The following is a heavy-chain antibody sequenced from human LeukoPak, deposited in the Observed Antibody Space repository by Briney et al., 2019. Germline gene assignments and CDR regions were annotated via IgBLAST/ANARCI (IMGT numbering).Heavy chain of an antibody. Sequence: GGSLRLSCAASGFTFSSAWVTWVRQAPGKGLEWVGHIKSKADGGTTDYAAPAKGRFTISRDDSKNTLSLQMNSLKYEDTAVYYCTTDPFMLDVYHFHYWGQGTLVTVSS. V-gene: IGHV3-15*01. CDR1: GFTFSSAW. J-gene: IGHJ4*02. CDR2: IKSKADGGTT. D-gene: IGHD5/OR15-5a*01. CDR3: TTDPFMLDVYHFHY.